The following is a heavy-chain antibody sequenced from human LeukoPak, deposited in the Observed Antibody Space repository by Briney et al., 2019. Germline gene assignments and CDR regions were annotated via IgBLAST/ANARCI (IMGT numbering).Heavy chain of an antibody. D-gene: IGHD6-19*01. V-gene: IGHV5-51*01. CDR1: GYIFTTSW. J-gene: IGHJ4*02. Sequence: GASLKISCKGFGYIFTTSWIAWVRQMPGKGLEWMGIIYPADSDTRYSPSFQGQVTISADKSSSTAYLQWSSLKASDTAMYFCARQRSSAWHSDHWGRGTLVTVSS. CDR3: ARQRSSAWHSDH. CDR2: IYPADSDT.